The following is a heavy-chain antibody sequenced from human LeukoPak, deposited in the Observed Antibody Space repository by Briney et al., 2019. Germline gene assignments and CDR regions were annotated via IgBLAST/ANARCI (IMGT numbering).Heavy chain of an antibody. CDR3: ARGDSDILTGYSSNYMDV. CDR1: GYTFTGHY. V-gene: IGHV1-2*02. CDR2: INPKNAAT. Sequence: ASVKVSCKASGYTFTGHYIHWVRQAPGQGLEWMGWINPKNAATNYAQKFQGRVTMTRDTSTGTVYMEVRSLRSDDTAVYYCARGDSDILTGYSSNYMDVWGKGTTVTISS. J-gene: IGHJ6*03. D-gene: IGHD3-9*01.